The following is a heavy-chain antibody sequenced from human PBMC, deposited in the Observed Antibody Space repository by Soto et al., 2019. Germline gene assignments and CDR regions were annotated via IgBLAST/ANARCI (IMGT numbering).Heavy chain of an antibody. D-gene: IGHD6-13*01. CDR3: ARKGSSWYDAFDI. CDR2: INAGNGNT. CDR1: GYTFTSYA. V-gene: IGHV1-3*01. Sequence: GASVKVSCKASGYTFTSYAMHWVRQAPGQRLEWMGWINAGNGNTKYSQKFQGRVTITRDTSASTAYMELSSLRSEDTAVYYCARKGSSWYDAFDIWGQGTMVTVSS. J-gene: IGHJ3*02.